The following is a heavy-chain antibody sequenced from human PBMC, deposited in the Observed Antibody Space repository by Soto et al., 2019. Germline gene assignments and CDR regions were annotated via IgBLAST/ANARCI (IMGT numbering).Heavy chain of an antibody. V-gene: IGHV1-46*01. CDR3: ARSLGETTSLFDY. J-gene: IGHJ4*02. Sequence: QVQLVQSGAEMKQPGASVKLSCQASGYIFIHCFMHWVRQAPGQGLEGMGGINPSSGTTTYAQKFQGRVTVTRDTSTSTVYMELSSQGSGDTAMYYCARSLGETTSLFDYWGQGSLVTVSA. D-gene: IGHD1-26*01. CDR1: GYIFIHCF. CDR2: INPSSGTT.